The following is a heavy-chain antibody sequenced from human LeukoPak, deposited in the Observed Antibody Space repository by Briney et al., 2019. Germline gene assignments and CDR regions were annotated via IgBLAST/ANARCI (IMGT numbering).Heavy chain of an antibody. J-gene: IGHJ4*02. CDR2: IKHDASAS. CDR1: GFTFSSYG. V-gene: IGHV3-7*03. Sequence: GRSLRLSCAASGFTFSSYGMHWVRQAPGKGLEWVANIKHDASASYYVDSVRGRFTISRDNAKSSLYLQMNGLRAEDTAVYFCASGASPLIGRFDSWGQGTLVTVSS. D-gene: IGHD3-9*01. CDR3: ASGASPLIGRFDS.